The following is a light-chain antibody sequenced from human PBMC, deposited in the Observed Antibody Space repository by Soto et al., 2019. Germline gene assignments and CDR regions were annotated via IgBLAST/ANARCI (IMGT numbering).Light chain of an antibody. Sequence: EIVMTQSPATLSVSPGERATLSCRASQSVSSYSCWYQQKPGQTPKLLLYVSSTRTTGIPTWFSGSGSGTEFTLTSSSVQSEDVAFYYWQQDNAWLLAFGGGTKVEFK. CDR3: QQDNAWLLA. J-gene: IGKJ4*01. CDR1: QSVSSY. CDR2: VSS. V-gene: IGKV3-15*01.